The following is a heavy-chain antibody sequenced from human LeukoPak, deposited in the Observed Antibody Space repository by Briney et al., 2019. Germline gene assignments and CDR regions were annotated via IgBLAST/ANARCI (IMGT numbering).Heavy chain of an antibody. J-gene: IGHJ4*02. CDR3: ARMSIAARRFDY. D-gene: IGHD6-6*01. CDR1: GYTFTGYY. V-gene: IGHV1-2*06. Sequence: ATVKVSCKASGYTFTGYYMHWVRQAPGQGLEWVGRINPNSGGTNYAQKFQGRVTMTRDASISTAYMELSRLRSDDTAVYYCARMSIAARRFDYWGQGTLVTVSS. CDR2: INPNSGGT.